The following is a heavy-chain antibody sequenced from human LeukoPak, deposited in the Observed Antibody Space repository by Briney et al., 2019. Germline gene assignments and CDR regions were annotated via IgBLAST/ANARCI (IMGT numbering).Heavy chain of an antibody. Sequence: ASVKVSCKVSGYTLTELSMHWVRQAPGKGLEWMGGFDPEDGETIYAQKFQGRVTMTEDTSTDTAYMELSSLRSEGTAVYYCATATGDGGGFDYWGQGTLVTVSS. CDR1: GYTLTELS. CDR2: FDPEDGET. V-gene: IGHV1-24*01. J-gene: IGHJ4*02. D-gene: IGHD7-27*01. CDR3: ATATGDGGGFDY.